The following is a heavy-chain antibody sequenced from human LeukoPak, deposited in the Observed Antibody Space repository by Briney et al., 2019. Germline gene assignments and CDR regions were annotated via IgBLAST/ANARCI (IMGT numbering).Heavy chain of an antibody. Sequence: SETLSLTCSVSGYSISSGYYWGWIRQPPGKGLEWIGSIYYSGSTYYNPSLKSRVTISVDTSKNQFSLKLSSVTAADTAVYYCARLSRGLVISFDYWGQGTLVTVSS. CDR3: ARLSRGLVISFDY. D-gene: IGHD3/OR15-3a*01. J-gene: IGHJ4*02. V-gene: IGHV4-38-2*02. CDR1: GYSISSGYY. CDR2: IYYSGST.